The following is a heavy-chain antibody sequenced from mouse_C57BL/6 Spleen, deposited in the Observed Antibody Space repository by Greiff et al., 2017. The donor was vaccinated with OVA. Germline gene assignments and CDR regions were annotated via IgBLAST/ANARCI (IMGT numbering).Heavy chain of an antibody. CDR3: ARAPLNTAYYFDY. D-gene: IGHD1-2*01. Sequence: VQLQQPGAELVKPGASVKLSCKASGYTFTSYWMHWVKQRPGQGLEWIGMIHPNSGSTNYNEKFKSKATLTVDKSSSTAYMQLSSLTSEDSAVYYCARAPLNTAYYFDYWGQGTTLTVSS. V-gene: IGHV1-64*01. CDR1: GYTFTSYW. CDR2: IHPNSGST. J-gene: IGHJ2*01.